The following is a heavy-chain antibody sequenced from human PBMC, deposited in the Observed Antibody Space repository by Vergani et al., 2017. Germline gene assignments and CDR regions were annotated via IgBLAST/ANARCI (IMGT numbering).Heavy chain of an antibody. Sequence: QVQLVESGGGLVKPGGSLRLSCSAAGFPFSDYCVHWVRQAPGKGLEWVSVISYDGNKKNYADSVKGRFTISRDNSKNTLYLKMNALRAEDTAVYYCARDFLTRVTTLDYYYMGVWGKGTTVTVSS. D-gene: IGHD1-1*01. V-gene: IGHV3-30*03. CDR3: ARDFLTRVTTLDYYYMGV. CDR2: ISYDGNKK. CDR1: GFPFSDYC. J-gene: IGHJ6*03.